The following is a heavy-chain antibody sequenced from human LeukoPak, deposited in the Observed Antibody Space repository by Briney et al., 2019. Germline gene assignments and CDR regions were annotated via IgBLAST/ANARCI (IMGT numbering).Heavy chain of an antibody. CDR2: IKQDGSEK. J-gene: IGHJ4*02. D-gene: IGHD6-13*01. CDR3: AKDKAAAGIEDDY. V-gene: IGHV3-7*03. CDR1: GFTFSNYW. Sequence: GGSLRLSCAASGFTFSNYWMSWVRQAPGKGLGWVANIKQDGSEKYYVDSVRGRFTISRDNAKNSLYLQMNSLRAEDTAVYYCAKDKAAAGIEDDYWGQGTLVTVSS.